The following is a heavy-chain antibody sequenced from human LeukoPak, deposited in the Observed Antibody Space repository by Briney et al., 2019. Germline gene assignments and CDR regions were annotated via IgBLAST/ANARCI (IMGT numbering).Heavy chain of an antibody. CDR1: GGTFSSYA. Sequence: ASVKVSCKASGGTFSSYAISWVRQAPGQGLERMGRIIPIFGTANYAQKFQGRVTITTDESTSTAYMELSSLRSEDTAVYYCARDRANLHWFDPWGQGTLVTVSS. CDR3: ARDRANLHWFDP. D-gene: IGHD4/OR15-4a*01. J-gene: IGHJ5*02. CDR2: IIPIFGTA. V-gene: IGHV1-69*05.